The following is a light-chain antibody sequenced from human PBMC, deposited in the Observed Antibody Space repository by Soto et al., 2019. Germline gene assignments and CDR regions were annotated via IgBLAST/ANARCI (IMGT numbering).Light chain of an antibody. Sequence: QSVLTQSSSASASLGSSVKLTCTLSSGHSSYIIAWHQQQPGKAPRYLMKLEGSGSYNKGSGVPDRFSGSSSGADRYLTISNLQFEDEADYYCENWYSNIHWVFGGGTKVTVL. CDR1: SGHSSYI. V-gene: IGLV4-60*02. J-gene: IGLJ3*02. CDR3: ENWYSNIHWV. CDR2: LEGSGSY.